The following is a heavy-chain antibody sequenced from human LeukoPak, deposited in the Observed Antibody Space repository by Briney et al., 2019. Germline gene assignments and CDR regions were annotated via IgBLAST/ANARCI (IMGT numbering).Heavy chain of an antibody. CDR1: GFTFSSYA. CDR2: ISGSGGST. D-gene: IGHD3-16*01. CDR3: ASPGLMGEGDY. Sequence: GGSLRLSCAASGFTFSSYAMSWVRQAPGKGLEWVSAISGSGGSTYYADSVRGRFAISRDNSKNTLYLQMNSLRAEDTAVYYCASPGLMGEGDYWGQGTLVTVSS. V-gene: IGHV3-23*01. J-gene: IGHJ4*02.